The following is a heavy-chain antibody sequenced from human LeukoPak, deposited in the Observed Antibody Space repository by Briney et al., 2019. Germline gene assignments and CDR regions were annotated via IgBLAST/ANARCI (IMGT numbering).Heavy chain of an antibody. CDR2: INHSGST. CDR3: ARDGGIVGATPAFDI. J-gene: IGHJ3*02. D-gene: IGHD1-26*01. V-gene: IGHV4-34*01. CDR1: GGSISSYY. Sequence: SSETLSLTCTVSGGSISSYYWSWIRQPPGKGLEWIGEINHSGSTNYNPSLKSRVTISVDTSKNQFSLKLSSVTAADTAVYYCARDGGIVGATPAFDIWGQGTMVTVSS.